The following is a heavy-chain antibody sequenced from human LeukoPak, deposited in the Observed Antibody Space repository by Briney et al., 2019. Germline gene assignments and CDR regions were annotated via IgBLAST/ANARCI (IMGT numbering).Heavy chain of an antibody. V-gene: IGHV3-66*01. CDR2: IYSGGST. CDR3: ARGQRRHIDMAPSFDY. Sequence: GGSLRLSCAASGFTVSSNYMGWVRQAPGKGLEWVSVIYSGGSTYYADSVKGRFTISRDNSKNTLYLQMNSLRGEDTAVYSCARGQRRHIDMAPSFDYWGQGTLVTVSS. J-gene: IGHJ4*02. D-gene: IGHD5-24*01. CDR1: GFTVSSNY.